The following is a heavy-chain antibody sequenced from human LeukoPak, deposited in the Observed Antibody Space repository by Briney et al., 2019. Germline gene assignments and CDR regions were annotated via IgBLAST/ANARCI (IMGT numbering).Heavy chain of an antibody. CDR2: IFGNVSP. CDR1: GGSISDYY. D-gene: IGHD2-8*01. V-gene: IGHV4-4*09. CDR3: ARRFCTSGNLHHDAYDI. J-gene: IGHJ3*02. Sequence: SSETLSLTCTVSGGSISDYYWGWIRHPPGKGLEWIGHIFGNVSPDCNPSLKSRVTITTDTSTNQFSLQLSTVTAADTAMYFCARRFCTSGNLHHDAYDIWGQGTVVTVSS.